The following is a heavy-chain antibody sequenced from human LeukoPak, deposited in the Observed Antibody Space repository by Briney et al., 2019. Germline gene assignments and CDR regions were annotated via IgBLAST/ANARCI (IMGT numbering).Heavy chain of an antibody. D-gene: IGHD2-2*02. J-gene: IGHJ5*02. CDR3: VLLYQVVDKWFDP. V-gene: IGHV3-11*01. CDR2: ISSSDSTI. CDR1: GFTFSDYY. Sequence: GGSLRLSCAASGFTFSDYYMSWIRQAPGKGLEWVSYISSSDSTIYYADSVKGRFTISRDNAKNSLYLQMNSLRAEDTAVYYCVLLYQVVDKWFDPWGQGTLVTVSS.